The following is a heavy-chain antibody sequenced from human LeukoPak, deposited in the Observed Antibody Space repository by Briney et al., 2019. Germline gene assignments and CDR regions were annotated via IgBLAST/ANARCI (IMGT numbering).Heavy chain of an antibody. Sequence: SETLSLTCTVSGGSISSSNYYWGWIRQPPGKGREWIGSIYYSGITYYNPSLKSRVTISVDTSNNQFSLKLSSVTAADTAMYYCARLLIYCSSTSCHFDYWGQGTLVTVSS. D-gene: IGHD2-2*01. V-gene: IGHV4-39*01. J-gene: IGHJ4*02. CDR1: GGSISSSNYY. CDR2: IYYSGIT. CDR3: ARLLIYCSSTSCHFDY.